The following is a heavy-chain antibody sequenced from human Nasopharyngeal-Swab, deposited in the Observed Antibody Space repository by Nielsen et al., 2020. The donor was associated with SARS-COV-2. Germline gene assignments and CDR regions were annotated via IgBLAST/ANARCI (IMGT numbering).Heavy chain of an antibody. CDR3: ARDGLDYDFWSAYFMDV. V-gene: IGHV3-74*01. CDR1: GFTFSSYW. J-gene: IGHJ6*02. CDR2: INSDGSRT. D-gene: IGHD3-3*01. Sequence: GEPLKISCAASGFTFSSYWMHWVRQAPGKGLVWVSRINSDGSRTSYADSVKGRFTISRDNAKNSLYLQMNSLRAEDTAVYYCARDGLDYDFWSAYFMDVWGQGTTVTVSS.